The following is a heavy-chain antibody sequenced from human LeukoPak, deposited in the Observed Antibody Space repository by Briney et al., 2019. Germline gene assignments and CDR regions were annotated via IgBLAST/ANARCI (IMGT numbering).Heavy chain of an antibody. V-gene: IGHV3-43*01. Sequence: GGSLRLSCAASGFTFDDYTMHWVRQAPGKGLEWVSLISWDGGSTYYADSVKGRFTISRDNSKNSLYLQMNSLRTEDTALYYCAKDKGRGHEFDYWGQGTLVTVSS. CDR1: GFTFDDYT. J-gene: IGHJ4*02. CDR2: ISWDGGST. D-gene: IGHD3-10*01. CDR3: AKDKGRGHEFDY.